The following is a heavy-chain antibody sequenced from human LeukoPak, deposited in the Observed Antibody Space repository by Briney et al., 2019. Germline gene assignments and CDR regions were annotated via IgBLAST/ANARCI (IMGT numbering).Heavy chain of an antibody. D-gene: IGHD3-10*01. CDR2: ISYDGSNK. CDR3: ARAGGFGELDYFDY. CDR1: GFTFSSYA. Sequence: PGGSLRLSCAASGFTFSSYAMHWVRQAPGKGLEWVAVISYDGSNKYYADPVKGRFTISRDNSKNTLYLQMNGLRAEDTAVYYCARAGGFGELDYFDYWGQGTLVTVSS. J-gene: IGHJ4*02. V-gene: IGHV3-30-3*01.